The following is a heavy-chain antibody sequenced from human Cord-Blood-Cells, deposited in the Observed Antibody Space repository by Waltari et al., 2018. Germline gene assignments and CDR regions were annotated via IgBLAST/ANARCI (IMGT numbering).Heavy chain of an antibody. CDR1: GFTFSSYG. J-gene: IGHJ3*02. CDR3: AKVLSSWRWGDAFDI. CDR2: ISYDGSNK. Sequence: QVQLVESGGGVVQPGRSLRLSCAASGFTFSSYGMHWVRQDPGKGLEWVAVISYDGSNKYYADSVKGRFTISRDNSKNTLYLQMNSLRAEDTAVYYCAKVLSSWRWGDAFDIWGQGTMVTVSS. D-gene: IGHD6-6*01. V-gene: IGHV3-30*18.